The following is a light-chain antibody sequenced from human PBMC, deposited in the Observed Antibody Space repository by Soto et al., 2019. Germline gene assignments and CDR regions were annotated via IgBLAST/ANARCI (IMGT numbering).Light chain of an antibody. Sequence: EIVMTQSPATLSVSPGERATLSCRASQSVRSNLAWYQQKPGQAPRVLIYGASTRATGIPARFSGSGSGTEFTLTISSLQSEDFAVYYCQQYNNWAYTFGQGTKLEIK. V-gene: IGKV3-15*01. CDR2: GAS. CDR1: QSVRSN. J-gene: IGKJ2*01. CDR3: QQYNNWAYT.